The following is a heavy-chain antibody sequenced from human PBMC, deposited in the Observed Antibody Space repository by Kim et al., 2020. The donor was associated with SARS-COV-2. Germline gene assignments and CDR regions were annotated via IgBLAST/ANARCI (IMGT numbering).Heavy chain of an antibody. Sequence: ASVKVSCKASGYTFTTYSIHWLRQAPGQGLEWMGIINPSGGTTTYAQKFQGRLTVTRDTSTSTVYMDLASLRSEDTAVYYCARARSGSSASSPYWGEGTL. CDR2: INPSGGTT. CDR1: GYTFTTYS. CDR3: ARARSGSSASSPY. J-gene: IGHJ4*02. V-gene: IGHV1-46*01. D-gene: IGHD2-2*01.